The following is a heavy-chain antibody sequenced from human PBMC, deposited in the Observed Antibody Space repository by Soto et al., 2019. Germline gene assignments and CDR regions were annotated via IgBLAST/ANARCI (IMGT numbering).Heavy chain of an antibody. CDR1: GFTFGDSY. V-gene: IGHV3-11*06. CDR3: VRGGGGGLFDP. J-gene: IGHJ5*02. D-gene: IGHD2-15*01. CDR2: ISPGSRYP. Sequence: GGSLRLSCAGSGFTFGDSYMSWIRQAPGKGLEWLSYISPGSRYPAYADSVKGRLTISRDNAKRSLYLQMMSLTAEDTAIYYCVRGGGGGLFDPWGQGTLVTVPS.